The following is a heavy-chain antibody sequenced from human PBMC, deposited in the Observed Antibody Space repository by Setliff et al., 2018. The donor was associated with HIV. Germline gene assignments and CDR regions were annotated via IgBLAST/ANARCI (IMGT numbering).Heavy chain of an antibody. CDR2: IYYTGST. CDR1: GGSISSGGYY. J-gene: IGHJ6*02. V-gene: IGHV4-61*08. Sequence: SETLSLTCAVSGGSISSGGYYWSWIRQHPGRGLEWIGYIYYTGSTNYNPSLKSRVAMSVDSSNHQFSLKLTSVTPADTAIYYCAREDGSNSHDTFEIWGQGTTVTVSS. D-gene: IGHD3-9*01. CDR3: AREDGSNSHDTFEI.